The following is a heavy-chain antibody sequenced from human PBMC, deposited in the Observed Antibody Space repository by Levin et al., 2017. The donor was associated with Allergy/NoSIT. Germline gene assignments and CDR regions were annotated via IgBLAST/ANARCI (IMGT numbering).Heavy chain of an antibody. CDR3: ARVGYYPLFDY. CDR1: GFTFSSYW. CDR2: ISTDGSST. Sequence: PSETLSLTCAVSGFTFSSYWMYWVRQAPGKGLVWVSHISTDGSSTSYADSVKGRFTISRDNAKSTLYLQMNSLRAEDTAVYYCARVGYYPLFDYWGQGTLVTVSS. J-gene: IGHJ4*02. V-gene: IGHV3-74*01. D-gene: IGHD3-3*01.